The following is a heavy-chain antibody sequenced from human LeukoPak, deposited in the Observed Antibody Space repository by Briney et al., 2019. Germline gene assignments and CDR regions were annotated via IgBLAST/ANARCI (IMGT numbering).Heavy chain of an antibody. D-gene: IGHD3-9*01. CDR2: ISYSGST. CDR1: GGSISSRDYY. Sequence: SETLSLTCSVSGGSISSRDYYWSWIRQPPGKGLEWLGYISYSGSTLYNPSLQSRVIISVDTSKNHFSLKLNSVTAADTAVYYCARHRAGYHLDWWGQGTLVTVSS. V-gene: IGHV4-30-4*01. CDR3: ARHRAGYHLDW. J-gene: IGHJ4*02.